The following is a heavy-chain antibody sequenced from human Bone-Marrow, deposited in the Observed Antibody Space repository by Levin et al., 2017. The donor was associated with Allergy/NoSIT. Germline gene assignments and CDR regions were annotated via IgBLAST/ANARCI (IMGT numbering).Heavy chain of an antibody. J-gene: IGHJ5*02. V-gene: IGHV3-30*18. Sequence: SCAASGFTFSSYGMHWVRQAPGKGLEWVAVISYDGSNKYYADSVKGRFTISRDNSKNTLYLQMNSLRAEDTAVYYCAKERLDYGDYRFDPWGQGTLVTVSS. CDR2: ISYDGSNK. CDR3: AKERLDYGDYRFDP. CDR1: GFTFSSYG. D-gene: IGHD4-17*01.